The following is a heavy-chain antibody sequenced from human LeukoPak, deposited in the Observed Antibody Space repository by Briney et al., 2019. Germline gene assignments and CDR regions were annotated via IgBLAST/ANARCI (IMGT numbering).Heavy chain of an antibody. CDR1: GFAVSSNY. J-gene: IGHJ5*02. CDR3: ARERPGPRGFDP. V-gene: IGHV3-53*01. CDR2: VYSDGSI. Sequence: GGSLRLSCEASGFAVSSNYISWVRQAPGKGLEWVSIVYSDGSIFHADSVKGRFTMSRDISRNTLDLQMNSLRVEDTAVYYCARERPGPRGFDPWGQGTLVTVSS.